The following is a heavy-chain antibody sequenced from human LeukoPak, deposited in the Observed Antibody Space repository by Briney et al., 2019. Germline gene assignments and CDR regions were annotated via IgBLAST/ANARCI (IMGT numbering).Heavy chain of an antibody. Sequence: ASVKVSCKASGYSFTSYGVSWVRQAPGQGLEWMGWISAYIGNTNYAQKLQGRVTMTTDTTRSTAYMELRRLRSDDTAGYYCASGGVGDTALVFDYWGQGTRVTVSS. J-gene: IGHJ4*02. D-gene: IGHD5-18*01. CDR2: ISAYIGNT. V-gene: IGHV1-18*01. CDR1: GYSFTSYG. CDR3: ASGGVGDTALVFDY.